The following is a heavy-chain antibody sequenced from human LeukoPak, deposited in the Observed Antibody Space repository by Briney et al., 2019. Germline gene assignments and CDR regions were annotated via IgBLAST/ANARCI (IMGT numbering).Heavy chain of an antibody. CDR2: IYYSGST. D-gene: IGHD6-13*01. J-gene: IGHJ3*02. Sequence: PSETLSLTCTVSGGSISSSSYYWGWIRQPPGKGLEWIGSIYYSGSTYYNPSLKSRVTISVDTSKNQFSLKLSSVTAADTAVYYCAREAAAGTDAFDIWGQGTIVTVSS. CDR3: AREAAAGTDAFDI. CDR1: GGSISSSSYY. V-gene: IGHV4-39*07.